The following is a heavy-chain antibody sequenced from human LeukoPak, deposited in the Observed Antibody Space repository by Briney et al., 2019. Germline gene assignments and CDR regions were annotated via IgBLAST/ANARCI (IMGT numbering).Heavy chain of an antibody. J-gene: IGHJ5*02. CDR3: ARRVLRYFDWLP. Sequence: SETLSLTCTVSGGSISSSSYYWGWIRQPPGKGLEWIGSIYYSGSTYYNPSLKSRVTISVDTSKNQFSLKLSSVTAADTAVYYCARRVLRYFDWLPWGQGTLVTVSS. CDR2: IYYSGST. V-gene: IGHV4-39*01. CDR1: GGSISSSSYY. D-gene: IGHD3-9*01.